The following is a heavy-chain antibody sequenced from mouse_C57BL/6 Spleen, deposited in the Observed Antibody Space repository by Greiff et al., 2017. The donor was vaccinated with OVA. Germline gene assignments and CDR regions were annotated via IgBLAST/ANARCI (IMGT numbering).Heavy chain of an antibody. D-gene: IGHD1-1*01. CDR1: GFTFSDYG. V-gene: IGHV5-17*01. CDR3: ARLDYGYFDY. Sequence: DVMLVESGGGLVKPGGSLKLSCAASGFTFSDYGMHWVRQAPEKGLEWVAYISSGSSTMYYADTVKGRFTISRDNAKNTLFLQMTSLRSEDRAMYYCARLDYGYFDYWGQGTTLTVSS. J-gene: IGHJ2*01. CDR2: ISSGSSTM.